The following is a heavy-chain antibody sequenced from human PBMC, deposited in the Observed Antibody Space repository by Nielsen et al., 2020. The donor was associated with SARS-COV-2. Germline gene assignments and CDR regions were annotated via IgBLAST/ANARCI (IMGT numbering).Heavy chain of an antibody. J-gene: IGHJ4*02. CDR3: ARGDYYGSGIGY. D-gene: IGHD3-10*01. CDR1: GGSITSGDYF. V-gene: IGHV4-30-4*01. Sequence: SETLSLTCTVSGGSITSGDYFWTWIRQSPGRGLEWIGYISYSGSTYSIPSLKSRVAISADTSKNQFSLMLTSVTSADTAVYYCARGDYYGSGIGYWGQGTLVTVSS. CDR2: ISYSGST.